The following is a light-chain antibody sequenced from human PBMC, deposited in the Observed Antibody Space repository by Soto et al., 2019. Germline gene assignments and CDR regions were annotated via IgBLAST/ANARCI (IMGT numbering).Light chain of an antibody. V-gene: IGLV1-47*01. Sequence: QSVLTQPPSASGTPGQRVTISCSGGSSNIGNHYVYWYQHLPGTAPKLLIYRNNQRPSGVPDRFSGSHSGTSGSLAISGLRSEDEADYYCAAWDDSLSGYVFGTGTKLTVL. CDR1: SSNIGNHY. CDR2: RNN. CDR3: AAWDDSLSGYV. J-gene: IGLJ1*01.